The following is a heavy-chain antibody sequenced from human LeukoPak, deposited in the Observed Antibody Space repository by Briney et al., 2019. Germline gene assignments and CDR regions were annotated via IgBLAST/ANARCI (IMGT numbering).Heavy chain of an antibody. Sequence: ASVKVSCKVSGYTLTELSMHWVRQAPGKGLEWMGGFDPEDGETIYAQKFQGRVTITTDESTSTAYMELSSLRSEDTAVYYCARADNYDILTGYYIFDYWGQGTLVTVSS. J-gene: IGHJ4*02. CDR1: GYTLTELS. CDR3: ARADNYDILTGYYIFDY. V-gene: IGHV1-24*01. D-gene: IGHD3-9*01. CDR2: FDPEDGET.